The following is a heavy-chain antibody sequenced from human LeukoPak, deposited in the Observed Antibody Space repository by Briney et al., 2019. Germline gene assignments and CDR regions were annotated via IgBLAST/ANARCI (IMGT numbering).Heavy chain of an antibody. CDR1: GFTFSSYG. CDR2: ISCDGSNK. J-gene: IGHJ4*02. CDR3: AKDLDYYGSGSYATPDY. Sequence: GGSLRLSCAASGFTFSSYGMHCVRQAPGKGLEWVAVISCDGSNKYYADSVKGRFTISRDNSKNTLYLQMNSLRAEDTAVYYCAKDLDYYGSGSYATPDYWGQGTLVTVSS. V-gene: IGHV3-30*18. D-gene: IGHD3-10*01.